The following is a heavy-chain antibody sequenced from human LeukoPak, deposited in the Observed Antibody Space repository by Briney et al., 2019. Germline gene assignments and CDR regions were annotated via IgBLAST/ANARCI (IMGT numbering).Heavy chain of an antibody. CDR2: IYYSGST. D-gene: IGHD3-10*01. Sequence: SETLSLTCTVSGGSISSSSYYWGWIRQPPGKGLEWIGSIYYSGSTYYNPSLKSRVTISVDTSKNQFSLKLSSVTAADTAVYYCARMALHGVNYYHYMDVWGKGTTVTVSS. CDR1: GGSISSSSYY. J-gene: IGHJ6*03. CDR3: ARMALHGVNYYHYMDV. V-gene: IGHV4-39*01.